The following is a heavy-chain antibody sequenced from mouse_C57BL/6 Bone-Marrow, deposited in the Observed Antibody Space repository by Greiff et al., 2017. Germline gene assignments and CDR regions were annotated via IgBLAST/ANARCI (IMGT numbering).Heavy chain of an antibody. Sequence: EVQLQQSGPELVKPGASVKISCKASGYTFTDYYMNWVKQSHGKSLEWIGDINPNNGGTSYNQKFKGKATLTVDKSSSTAYMELRSLTSEDSAVYYCASYFYAMDYWGQGTSGTVSS. CDR2: INPNNGGT. J-gene: IGHJ4*01. V-gene: IGHV1-26*01. D-gene: IGHD1-1*01. CDR1: GYTFTDYY. CDR3: ASYFYAMDY.